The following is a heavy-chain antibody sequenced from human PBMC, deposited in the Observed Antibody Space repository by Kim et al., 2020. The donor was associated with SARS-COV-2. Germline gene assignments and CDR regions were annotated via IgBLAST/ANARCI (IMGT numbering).Heavy chain of an antibody. CDR1: GFTFSNAW. CDR2: IKSKTDGGTT. D-gene: IGHD3-10*01. V-gene: IGHV3-15*01. Sequence: GGSLRLSCAASGFTFSNAWMSWVRQAPGKGLEWVGRIKSKTDGGTTDYAAPVKGRFTISRDDSKNTLYLQMNSLKTEDTAVYYCTTVSGVLLWFGELFGRDYYCMDVWGQGTTVTVSS. J-gene: IGHJ6*02. CDR3: TTVSGVLLWFGELFGRDYYCMDV.